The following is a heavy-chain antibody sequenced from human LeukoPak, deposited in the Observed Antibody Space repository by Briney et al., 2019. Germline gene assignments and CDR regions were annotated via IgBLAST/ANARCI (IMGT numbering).Heavy chain of an antibody. Sequence: ASVKVSCKASGYTFTSYDINWVRQATGQGLEWMGWMNPNSGNTGYAQKFQGRVTMTRNTSISTAYMELSSLRSEDTAVYYCARDGSDRRYYYDSSGPTPYYYYGMDVWGQGTTVTVSS. CDR1: GYTFTSYD. J-gene: IGHJ6*02. CDR2: MNPNSGNT. CDR3: ARDGSDRRYYYDSSGPTPYYYYGMDV. D-gene: IGHD3-22*01. V-gene: IGHV1-8*01.